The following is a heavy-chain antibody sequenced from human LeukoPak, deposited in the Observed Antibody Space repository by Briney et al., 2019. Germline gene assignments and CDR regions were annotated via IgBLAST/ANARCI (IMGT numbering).Heavy chain of an antibody. CDR1: GFTFSDYY. Sequence: GGSLRLSCAASGFTFSDYYMSWIRQAPGKGLEWVSYISSSGSTIYYADSVKGRFTISRDNAKNSLYLQMNSLRAEDTAVYYCTRDRPRLRCSDYWGQGTLVTVSS. J-gene: IGHJ4*02. V-gene: IGHV3-11*04. CDR3: TRDRPRLRCSDY. D-gene: IGHD4-17*01. CDR2: ISSSGSTI.